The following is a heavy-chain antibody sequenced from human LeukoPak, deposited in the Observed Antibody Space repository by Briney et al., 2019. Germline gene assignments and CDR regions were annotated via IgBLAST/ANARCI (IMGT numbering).Heavy chain of an antibody. CDR3: ARDAMGRVTTRPDYYYYYMDV. Sequence: SETLSLTCSVSDDSITMYYWTWIRQPPGKGLEWIGYVDHTGSTNFNPSLNGRVSISRDTTKNLFSLKLSSVTAADTAVYYCARDAMGRVTTRPDYYYYYMDVWGKGTTVTICS. V-gene: IGHV4-59*12. D-gene: IGHD4-17*01. CDR2: VDHTGST. CDR1: DDSITMYY. J-gene: IGHJ6*03.